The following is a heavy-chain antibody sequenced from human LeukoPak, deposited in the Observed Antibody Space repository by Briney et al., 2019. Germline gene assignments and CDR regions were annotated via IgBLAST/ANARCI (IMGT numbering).Heavy chain of an antibody. J-gene: IGHJ4*02. CDR1: GGSISSGSYY. V-gene: IGHV4-61*02. CDR3: ARDGDYYDSSLDY. CDR2: IYTSGST. Sequence: SQTLSLTCTVSGGSISSGSYYWSWIRQPAGKGLERIGRIYTSGSTNYNPSLKSRVTISVDTSKNQFSLKLSSVTAADTAVYYCARDGDYYDSSLDYWGQGTLVTVSS. D-gene: IGHD3-22*01.